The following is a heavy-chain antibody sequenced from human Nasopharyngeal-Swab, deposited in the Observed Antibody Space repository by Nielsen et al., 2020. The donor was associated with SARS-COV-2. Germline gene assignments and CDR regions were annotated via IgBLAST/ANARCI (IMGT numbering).Heavy chain of an antibody. D-gene: IGHD3-3*01. CDR1: GGSISSYY. V-gene: IGHV4-59*01. CDR2: IYYSGST. CDR3: ARVKYYDFWSGYYLNYYYGMDV. Sequence: SETLSLTCTVSGGSISSYYWGWIRQPPGKGLEWIGYIYYSGSTNYNPSLKSRVTISVDTSKNQFSLKLSSVTAADTAVYYCARVKYYDFWSGYYLNYYYGMDVWGQGTTVTVSS. J-gene: IGHJ6*02.